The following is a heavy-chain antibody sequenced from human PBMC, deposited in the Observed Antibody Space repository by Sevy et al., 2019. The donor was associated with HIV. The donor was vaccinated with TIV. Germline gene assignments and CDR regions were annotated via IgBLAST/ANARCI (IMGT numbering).Heavy chain of an antibody. V-gene: IGHV3-30-3*01. D-gene: IGHD4-17*01. Sequence: GGSLRLSCAASGITFSSHAMHWVRQAPGKGLEWVTIISYGGSNKSYADSVKGRFTISRDNSKNTLYLQMNSLRAEDSAVYYCARADYGDYSGELDYWGQGTLVTVSS. J-gene: IGHJ4*02. CDR1: GITFSSHA. CDR3: ARADYGDYSGELDY. CDR2: ISYGGSNK.